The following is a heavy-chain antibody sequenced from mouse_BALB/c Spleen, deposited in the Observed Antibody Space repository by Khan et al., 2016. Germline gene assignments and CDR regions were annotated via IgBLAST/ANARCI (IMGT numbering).Heavy chain of an antibody. Sequence: QVQLKQSGAELVRPGSSVKISCKAAGYAFSSYWMNWVKQRPGQGLEWIGQIYPGDGDTKYNGKFKGKATLTADKSSSTAFMHLSSLTSEDSAVYFCASEPYYCGSSPRYFDVWGAGTTVTVSS. D-gene: IGHD1-1*01. J-gene: IGHJ1*01. CDR1: GYAFSSYW. CDR3: ASEPYYCGSSPRYFDV. V-gene: IGHV1-80*01. CDR2: IYPGDGDT.